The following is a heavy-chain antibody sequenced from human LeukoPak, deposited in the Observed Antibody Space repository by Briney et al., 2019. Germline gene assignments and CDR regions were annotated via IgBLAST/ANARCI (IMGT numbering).Heavy chain of an antibody. CDR3: TSVYGDLWSGYDC. CDR1: GFTFSGSA. V-gene: IGHV3-73*01. Sequence: GGSLRLSCAASGFTFSGSAMHWVRQASGKWLEWVGHVRSKAHNYATAYAVSVKGRFTISRDDSKNTAYLQMNSLKTEDTAVYYCTSVYGDLWSGYDCWGQGTLVTVSS. J-gene: IGHJ4*02. CDR2: VRSKAHNYAT. D-gene: IGHD3-3*01.